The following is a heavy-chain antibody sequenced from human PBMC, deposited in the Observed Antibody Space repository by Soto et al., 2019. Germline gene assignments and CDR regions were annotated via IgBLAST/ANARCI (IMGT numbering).Heavy chain of an antibody. J-gene: IGHJ4*02. D-gene: IGHD5-12*01. CDR3: HGYGY. Sequence: EVQVVESGGGLVQPGGSLRLSCAVSGFTVTINYMSWVRQAPGKGLEWVSVIYSGGTIYYADSVKGRFTISRDTSTNTLYLQMNSLRGDDTAVYYCHGYGYWGQGTLVTVSS. CDR1: GFTVTINY. V-gene: IGHV3-53*01. CDR2: IYSGGTI.